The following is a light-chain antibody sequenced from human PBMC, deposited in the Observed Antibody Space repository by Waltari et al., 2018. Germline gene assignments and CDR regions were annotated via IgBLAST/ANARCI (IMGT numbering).Light chain of an antibody. CDR2: DVS. CDR3: SSYTSSSTFVV. CDR1: STDVGCYTY. Sequence: HSALSQPAPVSGSPGHSITSSCTGTSTDVGCYTYVPGYQPHPGKAPKLMIYDVSKRPSGVSNRFSGSKSGNTASLTISGLQAEDEADYYCSSYTSSSTFVVFGGGTKLTVL. J-gene: IGLJ2*01. V-gene: IGLV2-14*01.